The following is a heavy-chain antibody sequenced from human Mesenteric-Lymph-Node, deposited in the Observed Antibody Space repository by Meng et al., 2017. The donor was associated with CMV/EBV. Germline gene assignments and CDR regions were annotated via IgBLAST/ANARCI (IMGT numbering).Heavy chain of an antibody. Sequence: ASVKVSCKASGYTFTSYDINWVRQATGQGLEWMGWMNPNSGNTGYAQKFQGRVTMTRNTSISTAYMELSSLRSEDTAVYYCARAPTEYYDFWSGYYTGRFDYWDQGTLVTVSS. J-gene: IGHJ4*02. CDR2: MNPNSGNT. CDR1: GYTFTSYD. CDR3: ARAPTEYYDFWSGYYTGRFDY. D-gene: IGHD3-3*01. V-gene: IGHV1-8*01.